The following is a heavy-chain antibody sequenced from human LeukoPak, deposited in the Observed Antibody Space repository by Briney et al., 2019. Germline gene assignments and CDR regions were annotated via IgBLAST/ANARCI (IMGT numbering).Heavy chain of an antibody. J-gene: IGHJ6*02. D-gene: IGHD3-3*01. Sequence: ASVKVSCKASGYTFTSYDINWVRQATGQGLEWMGWMNPNSGNTGYAQKFQGRVTMTRNTSISTAYMELSSLRSEDTAVYYCARAITIFGVLDGLGLTLRTGGYYYGMDVGGQGTTVTVSS. V-gene: IGHV1-8*01. CDR3: ARAITIFGVLDGLGLTLRTGGYYYGMDV. CDR2: MNPNSGNT. CDR1: GYTFTSYD.